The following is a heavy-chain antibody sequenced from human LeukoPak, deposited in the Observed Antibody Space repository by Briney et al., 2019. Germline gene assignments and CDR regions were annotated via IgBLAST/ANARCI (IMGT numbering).Heavy chain of an antibody. CDR3: AKVRLYCSGGTSCYYHPFDY. V-gene: IGHV3-74*01. D-gene: IGHD2-15*01. CDR1: GFTFSNHW. Sequence: AGGSLRLSCAASGFTFSNHWMHWVRQAPGKGLMWVSRINRDGSRTDYADSVKGRFTISRDNSKNTLYLQMNSLRAEDTAVYYCAKVRLYCSGGTSCYYHPFDYWGQGTLVTVSS. J-gene: IGHJ4*02. CDR2: INRDGSRT.